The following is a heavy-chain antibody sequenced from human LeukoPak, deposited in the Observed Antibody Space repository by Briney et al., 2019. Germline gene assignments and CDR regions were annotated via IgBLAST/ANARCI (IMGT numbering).Heavy chain of an antibody. CDR3: AAFYYDSSRFSYYFDY. D-gene: IGHD3-22*01. CDR2: FDPEVGET. Sequence: ASVKVSCKASGYRLTELTMHWVRQAPGKGLEWMGGFDPEVGETLYAQKFQGRVTMPEDTSTDTAYMELSSLKSEDTAVYFCAAFYYDSSRFSYYFDYWGQGTLVTVSS. V-gene: IGHV1-24*01. J-gene: IGHJ4*02. CDR1: GYRLTELT.